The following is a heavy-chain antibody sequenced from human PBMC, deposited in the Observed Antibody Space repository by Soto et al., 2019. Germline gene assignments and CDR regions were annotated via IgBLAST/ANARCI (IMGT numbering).Heavy chain of an antibody. CDR1: GGSISSGGYS. V-gene: IGHV4-30-2*01. CDR2: IYHSGST. Sequence: KSSETLSLTCAVSGGSISSGGYSWVCIREPPGKGLELIGYIYHSGSTYYNPSLRSRVTISVDRSKNQFSLKLSSVTAADTAVYYCARAHYCSGGSCYETNWGQGTLVTVSS. CDR3: ARAHYCSGGSCYETN. J-gene: IGHJ4*02. D-gene: IGHD2-15*01.